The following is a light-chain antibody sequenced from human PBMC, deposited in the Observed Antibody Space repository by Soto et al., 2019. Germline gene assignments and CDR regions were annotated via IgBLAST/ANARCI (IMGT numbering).Light chain of an antibody. CDR1: QSVSRN. Sequence: EIVMTQSPVSLSVSPGERATLSCRASQSVSRNLAWYQQKPGQAPRLLIYDASIRATGFPARFSGSGSGTEFTLTISSLQSEDFAIYYCQHYNDWPPMYTFGQGTKLEI. CDR3: QHYNDWPPMYT. J-gene: IGKJ2*01. CDR2: DAS. V-gene: IGKV3-15*01.